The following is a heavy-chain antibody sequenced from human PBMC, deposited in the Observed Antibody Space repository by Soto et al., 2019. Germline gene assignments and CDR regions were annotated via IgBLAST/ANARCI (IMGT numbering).Heavy chain of an antibody. J-gene: IGHJ4*02. D-gene: IGHD6-19*01. CDR1: GGSISSSSYY. Sequence: SETLSLTCTVSGGSISSSSYYWGWIRQPPGKGLEWIGSIYYSGSTYYNPSLKSRVTISVDTSKNQFSLKLSSVTAADTAVYYCARHKQGTLDLYSSGMSSPLDYWGQGTLVTVSS. CDR2: IYYSGST. CDR3: ARHKQGTLDLYSSGMSSPLDY. V-gene: IGHV4-39*01.